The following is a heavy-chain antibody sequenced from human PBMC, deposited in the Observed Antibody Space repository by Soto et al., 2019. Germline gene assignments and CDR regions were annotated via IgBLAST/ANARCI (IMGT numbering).Heavy chain of an antibody. V-gene: IGHV4-4*02. CDR1: SVSISSSNW. Sequence: QVQLQESGPGLVKPSGTLSLTCAFSSVSISSSNWWRGVRQPPGKGLEGIGEIYHSGSTNYNPPLKRRVTVGVDKSQHQYSLKLSFVAAAHTAGDNCACSWSWITGLRAFDIWGQGTMVNVSS. CDR3: ACSWSWITGLRAFDI. J-gene: IGHJ3*02. CDR2: IYHSGST. D-gene: IGHD7-27*01.